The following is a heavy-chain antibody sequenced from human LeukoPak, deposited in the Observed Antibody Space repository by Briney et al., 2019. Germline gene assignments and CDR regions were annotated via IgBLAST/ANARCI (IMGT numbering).Heavy chain of an antibody. D-gene: IGHD3-16*01. CDR3: AEGEEDDAFDI. Sequence: PSETLSLTCTVSGGSISSYYWSWIRQPPGKGLEWIGYIYYSGSTNYNPSLKSRVTISVDTSKNQFSLKLSSVTAADTAVYYCAEGEEDDAFDIWGQGTMVTVSS. CDR1: GGSISSYY. J-gene: IGHJ3*02. CDR2: IYYSGST. V-gene: IGHV4-59*12.